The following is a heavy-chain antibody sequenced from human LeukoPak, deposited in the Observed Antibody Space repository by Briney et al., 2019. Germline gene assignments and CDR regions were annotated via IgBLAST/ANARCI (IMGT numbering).Heavy chain of an antibody. V-gene: IGHV1-18*01. D-gene: IGHD4-17*01. CDR1: GYTFTRYG. CDR3: ARGTTDVNSPFFDY. Sequence: ASVKVSCKASGYTFTRYGISWVRQAPGQGLEWMGWISAYNGNTNYAQKLQGRVTMTTDTSTSTAYMELRSLRSDDTAVYYCARGTTDVNSPFFDYWGQGTLVTVSS. J-gene: IGHJ4*02. CDR2: ISAYNGNT.